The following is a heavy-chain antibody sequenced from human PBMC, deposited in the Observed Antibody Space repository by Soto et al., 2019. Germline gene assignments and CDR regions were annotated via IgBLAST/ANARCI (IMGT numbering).Heavy chain of an antibody. CDR2: MNPNSGNT. D-gene: IGHD7-27*01. J-gene: IGHJ5*02. Sequence: ASVKVSCKASGYTFTSYDINWVRQATGQGLEWMGWMNPNSGNTGYAQKFQGRVTMTRNTSISTAYMELSSLRSEDTAVYYCARAGRFTNWFDPWGQGTLVTVSS. CDR3: ARAGRFTNWFDP. V-gene: IGHV1-8*01. CDR1: GYTFTSYD.